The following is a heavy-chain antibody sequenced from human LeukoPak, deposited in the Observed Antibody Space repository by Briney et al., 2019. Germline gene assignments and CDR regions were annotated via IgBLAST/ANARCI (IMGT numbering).Heavy chain of an antibody. J-gene: IGHJ6*03. CDR1: GGSLSSHY. CDR2: ISKSGST. CDR3: AREAVLPAKGYYNYYLDV. V-gene: IGHV4-59*11. D-gene: IGHD2-2*01. Sequence: SETLSLTCTVSGGSLSSHYWTWIRQPPGKGLEWIGYISKSGSTNYNPSPKSRVTISVDTSKNQFSLKLSSVTGADTAVYYWAREAVLPAKGYYNYYLDVWGKGTTVTVSS.